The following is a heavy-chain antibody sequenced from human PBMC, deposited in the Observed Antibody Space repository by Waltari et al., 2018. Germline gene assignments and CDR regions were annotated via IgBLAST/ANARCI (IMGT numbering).Heavy chain of an antibody. Sequence: QMHLVQSGPEVKKPGTSVEVSCKASGSTFSSSVVQWVRQARGQRPEWIGWIVVGSGNTNYAHTVRERVTITRDKSTNTAYMRLSSLTSEDTAVYYCAADGSWTSGWYELDYWGQGTLVTVSS. CDR2: IVVGSGNT. CDR3: AADGSWTSGWYELDY. CDR1: GSTFSSSV. D-gene: IGHD6-19*01. J-gene: IGHJ4*02. V-gene: IGHV1-58*01.